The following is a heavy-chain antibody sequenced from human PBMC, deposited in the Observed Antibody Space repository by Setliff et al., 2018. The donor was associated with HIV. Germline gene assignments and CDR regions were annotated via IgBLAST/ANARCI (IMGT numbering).Heavy chain of an antibody. CDR3: VRRRTAVGFDY. V-gene: IGHV3-48*01. D-gene: IGHD5-18*01. Sequence: HPGGSLRLSCVASGVTFSSAQMNWVRQAPGKGLEWVSYISYGSRAIYYADSVKGRFTVSRDDAKSSVYLHMSSLTAEDTAVYYCVRRRTAVGFDYWGQGTLVTVSS. CDR2: ISYGSRAI. J-gene: IGHJ4*02. CDR1: GVTFSSAQ.